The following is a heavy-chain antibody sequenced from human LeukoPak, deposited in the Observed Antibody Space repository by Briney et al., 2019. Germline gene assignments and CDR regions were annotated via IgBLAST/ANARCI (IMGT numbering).Heavy chain of an antibody. Sequence: GGSLRLSCAASGFTFSNYAMNWVRQAPGKGLQWVLAISAHDGSTYYADSVKGRFTISRDNSKNTLYLQMNSLRAEDTAVYYCAKGYCSGGSCGFDYWGQGTLVTVSS. CDR3: AKGYCSGGSCGFDY. V-gene: IGHV3-23*01. D-gene: IGHD2-15*01. J-gene: IGHJ4*02. CDR2: ISAHDGST. CDR1: GFTFSNYA.